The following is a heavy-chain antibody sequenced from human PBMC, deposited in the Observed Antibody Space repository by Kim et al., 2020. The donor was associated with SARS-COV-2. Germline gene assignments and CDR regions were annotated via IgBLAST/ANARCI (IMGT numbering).Heavy chain of an antibody. D-gene: IGHD2-2*01. J-gene: IGHJ4*02. Sequence: NPALQSRVTVSGETSKNLFSLKLSSVTAADTAVYYCARVSCSSTSCQLDYWGQGTLVTVSS. V-gene: IGHV4-59*01. CDR3: ARVSCSSTSCQLDY.